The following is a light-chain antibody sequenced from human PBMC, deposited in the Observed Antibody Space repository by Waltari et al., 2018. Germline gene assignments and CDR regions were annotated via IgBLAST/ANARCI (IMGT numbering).Light chain of an antibody. CDR3: QQSKIWPA. CDR1: QGINSD. Sequence: TLSCRASQGINSDLAWYQHKPGQAPRLLIYGASTRAAGVPARFSGSGSGTEFTLTISSLQSEDFGVYYCQQSKIWPAFGQGTKVEIK. J-gene: IGKJ1*01. CDR2: GAS. V-gene: IGKV3-15*01.